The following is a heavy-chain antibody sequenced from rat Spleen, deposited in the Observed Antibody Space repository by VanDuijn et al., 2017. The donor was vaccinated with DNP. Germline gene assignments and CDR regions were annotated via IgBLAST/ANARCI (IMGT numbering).Heavy chain of an antibody. Sequence: EVHLVESGGGLVQPGRSLKLSCVASGFTFSYYGMAWVRQAPKKGLEWVTSISGVGGNTYYRDSVKGRFTISRDNAKSTLYLQMDSLRSEETATYYCAKAGGYSPWYFDYWGQGVMVTVSS. CDR3: AKAGGYSPWYFDY. J-gene: IGHJ2*01. V-gene: IGHV5S11*01. D-gene: IGHD1-11*01. CDR1: GFTFSYYG. CDR2: ISGVGGNT.